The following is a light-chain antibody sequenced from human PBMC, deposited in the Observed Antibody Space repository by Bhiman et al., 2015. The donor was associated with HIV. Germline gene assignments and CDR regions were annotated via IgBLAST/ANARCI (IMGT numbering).Light chain of an antibody. J-gene: IGLJ1*01. CDR1: SSDVGGYNY. CDR2: DVS. Sequence: QSALTQPASVSGSPGQSITISCTGTSSDVGGYNYVSWYQQHPGKAPKLMIYDVSNRPSGVSNRFSGSKSGNTASLTISGLQAEDEADYYCSSYTSRREVFGTGTKVTVL. CDR3: SSYTSRREV. V-gene: IGLV2-14*03.